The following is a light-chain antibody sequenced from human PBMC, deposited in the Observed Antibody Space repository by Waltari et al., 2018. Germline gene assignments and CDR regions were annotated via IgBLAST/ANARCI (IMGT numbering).Light chain of an antibody. V-gene: IGLV2-14*03. CDR1: SSDVGDYKY. J-gene: IGLJ1*01. CDR2: DVT. Sequence: QSALTQPASVSGSPGQSITISCTATSSDVGDYKYVSWYQQHPGKVPKLLIYDVTNRPSWISLRFSGSKSGYTASLTISGLQAEDEADYYCSSYTTRSTRVFGTGTKVTVL. CDR3: SSYTTRSTRV.